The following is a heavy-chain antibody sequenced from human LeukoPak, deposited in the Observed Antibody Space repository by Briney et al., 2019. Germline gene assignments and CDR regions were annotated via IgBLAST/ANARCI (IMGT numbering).Heavy chain of an antibody. J-gene: IGHJ4*02. CDR2: IKQDGSEK. D-gene: IGHD5-24*01. CDR3: ARGGWLQFNAHGR. Sequence: GGSLRLSCAASGFTFSSYWMSWVRQAPGKGLEWVANIKQDGSEKYYVDSVKGRFTISRDNAKNSLCLQMNSLRAEDTAVYYCARGGWLQFNAHGRRGQGTLVTVSS. CDR1: GFTFSSYW. V-gene: IGHV3-7*01.